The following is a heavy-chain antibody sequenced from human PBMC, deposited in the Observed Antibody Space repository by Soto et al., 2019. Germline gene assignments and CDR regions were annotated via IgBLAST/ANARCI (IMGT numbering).Heavy chain of an antibody. CDR1: GGGSISSSSKSNITYY. CDR2: IYHSGST. CDR3: ARGHSASYQRLDAFDI. D-gene: IGHD1-26*01. J-gene: IGHJ3*02. Sequence: PSETLSLTCSVSGGGSISSSSKSNITYYWGWIRQPPGKGLEWIGNIYHSGSTYCNPSLKSRLTTSEDTSKNQFSLKLSSVTAADTAVYYCARGHSASYQRLDAFDIWGQGTMVTVSS. V-gene: IGHV4-39*01.